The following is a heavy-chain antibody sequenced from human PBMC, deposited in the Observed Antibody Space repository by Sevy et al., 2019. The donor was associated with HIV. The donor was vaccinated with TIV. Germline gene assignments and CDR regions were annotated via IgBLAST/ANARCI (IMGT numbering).Heavy chain of an antibody. J-gene: IGHJ6*02. CDR3: ARGIRCSSTSCSPTEHYYYYGMDV. D-gene: IGHD2-2*01. Sequence: SETLSLTCAVYGGSFSGYYWSWIRQPPGKGLEWIGEINHSGSTNYNPTLKSRVTISVDTSKNQFSLKLSSVTAADTAVYYCARGIRCSSTSCSPTEHYYYYGMDVWGQGTTVTVSS. V-gene: IGHV4-34*01. CDR1: GGSFSGYY. CDR2: INHSGST.